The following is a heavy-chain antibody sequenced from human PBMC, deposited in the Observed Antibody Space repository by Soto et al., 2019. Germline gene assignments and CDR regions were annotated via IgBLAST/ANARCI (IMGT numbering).Heavy chain of an antibody. CDR1: GGSLSSYY. D-gene: IGHD3-22*01. V-gene: IGHV4-59*12. CDR2: TYYSGST. J-gene: IGHJ3*02. CDR3: ARAEYYDRRGYGRDALDI. Sequence: SETLSLTCTVSGGSLSSYYLSWLRPPPGKGLEWIGYTYYSGSTYYNPSLKSRVTISVDTSKNQFSLKLSSVTAADTAVYYCARAEYYDRRGYGRDALDIWGQGTMVTVSS.